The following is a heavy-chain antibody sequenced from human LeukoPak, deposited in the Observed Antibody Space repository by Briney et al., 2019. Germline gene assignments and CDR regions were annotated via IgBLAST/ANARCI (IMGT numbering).Heavy chain of an antibody. D-gene: IGHD2-2*01. V-gene: IGHV1-8*01. CDR2: MNPNSGDT. J-gene: IGHJ4*02. CDR3: ARGVPRYCRSPGRATADICGVY. CDR1: GYTFTSYD. Sequence: GASVKVSCKASGYTFTSYDINWVRQATGQGLEWMGWMNPNSGDTGYAQKFQGRVTMTRSTSISTAYMELSSLRSEDTAVYYCARGVPRYCRSPGRATADICGVYWGQGTLVTVSS.